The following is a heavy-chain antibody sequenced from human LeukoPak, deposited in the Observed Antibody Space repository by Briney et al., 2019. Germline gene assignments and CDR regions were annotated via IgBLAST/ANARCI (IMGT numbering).Heavy chain of an antibody. CDR3: AREIAVAGPDRYYYYGMDV. D-gene: IGHD6-19*01. CDR1: GGTFSKYS. V-gene: IGHV1-69*13. Sequence: SVKVSCKASGGTFSKYSISWVRQAPGQGLEWMGGIIPIFGTANYAQKFQGRVTITADESTSTAYMELSSLRSEDTAVCYCAREIAVAGPDRYYYYGMDVWGQGTTVTVSS. J-gene: IGHJ6*02. CDR2: IIPIFGTA.